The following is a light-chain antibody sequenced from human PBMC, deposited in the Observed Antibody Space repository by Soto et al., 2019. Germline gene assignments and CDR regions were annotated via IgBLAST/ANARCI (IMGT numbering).Light chain of an antibody. CDR3: QQYGGSRVT. J-gene: IGKJ4*01. CDR1: QSVTSNY. Sequence: EIVLTQSPGTLSLSPGERAILSCRAGQSVTSNYLAWYQQQPGQAPRLLIYGTSSKATGIPDRFSGSGSGTDFNLTISRLEPEDFAVYYCQQYGGSRVTFGGGTKVEIK. V-gene: IGKV3-20*01. CDR2: GTS.